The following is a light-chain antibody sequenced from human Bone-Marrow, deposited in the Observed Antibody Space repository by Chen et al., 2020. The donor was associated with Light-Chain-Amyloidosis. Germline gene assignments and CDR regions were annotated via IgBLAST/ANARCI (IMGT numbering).Light chain of an antibody. J-gene: IGLJ2*01. CDR2: RDT. Sequence: SYELTQPPSVSVSPGQTARITGSGDDLPTKYAYWYQQKPGQAPVLVIHRDTERPSGISERFSGSSSGTTATLTNSGVQAEDEADYHCQSADSSGTYEVIFGGGTKLTVL. CDR1: DLPTKY. CDR3: QSADSSGTYEVI. V-gene: IGLV3-25*03.